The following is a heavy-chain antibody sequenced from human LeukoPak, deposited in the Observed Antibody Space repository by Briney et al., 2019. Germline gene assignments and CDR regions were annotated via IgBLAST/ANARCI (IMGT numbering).Heavy chain of an antibody. Sequence: PGASLRLSCAASGFTFSSYGMHWVRQAPGKGLEWVAVISYDGSNKYYADSVKGRFTISRDNSKNTLYLQMNSLRAEDTAVYYCAEDHSSGWPGSAYFDYWGQGTLVTVSS. V-gene: IGHV3-30*18. D-gene: IGHD6-19*01. CDR1: GFTFSSYG. J-gene: IGHJ4*02. CDR3: AEDHSSGWPGSAYFDY. CDR2: ISYDGSNK.